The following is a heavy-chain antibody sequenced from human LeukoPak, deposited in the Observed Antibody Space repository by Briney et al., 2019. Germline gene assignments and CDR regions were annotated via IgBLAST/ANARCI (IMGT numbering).Heavy chain of an antibody. D-gene: IGHD4-23*01. J-gene: IGHJ5*02. Sequence: GASVKVSCKASGYTFTSYGISWVRQAPGQGLEWMGWINPNSGGTNYAQKFQGRVTMTRDMSTSTDYMELSSLRSEDTAVCYCARDNSVEDTAWWFDPWGQGTLVTVSS. V-gene: IGHV1-18*01. CDR3: ARDNSVEDTAWWFDP. CDR2: INPNSGGT. CDR1: GYTFTSYG.